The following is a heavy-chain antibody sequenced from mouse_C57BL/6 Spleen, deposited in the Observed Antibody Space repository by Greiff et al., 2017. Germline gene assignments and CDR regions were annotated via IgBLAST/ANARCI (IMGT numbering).Heavy chain of an antibody. V-gene: IGHV1-42*01. Sequence: EVQRVESGPELVKPGASVKISCKASGYSFTGYYMNWVKQSPEKSLEWIGEINPSTGGTTYNQKFQAKATLTVDKSSSTAYMQLKSMTSEDSAVYYCARSGIYGNSYAYWGQGTLVTVSA. CDR3: ARSGIYGNSYAY. CDR1: GYSFTGYY. J-gene: IGHJ3*01. CDR2: INPSTGGT. D-gene: IGHD2-1*01.